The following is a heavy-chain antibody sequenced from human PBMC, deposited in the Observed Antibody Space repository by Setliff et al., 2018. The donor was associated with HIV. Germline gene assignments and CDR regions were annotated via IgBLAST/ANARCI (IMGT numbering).Heavy chain of an antibody. J-gene: IGHJ2*01. Sequence: PSETLSLTCTVSGDSITRGSYYWSWIRQPAGKGLEWIGHIYTSGKTHYSPSLKSRITISADTSKNQLSLNLSFVTAADTAVYYCARAAYSGTYLWEPATDLWGRGTLVTVSS. CDR2: IYTSGKT. CDR3: ARAAYSGTYLWEPATDL. V-gene: IGHV4-61*09. D-gene: IGHD1-26*01. CDR1: GDSITRGSYY.